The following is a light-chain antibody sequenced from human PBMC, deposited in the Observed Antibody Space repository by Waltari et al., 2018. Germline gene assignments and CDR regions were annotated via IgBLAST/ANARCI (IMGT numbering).Light chain of an antibody. CDR3: CSNAGGRTFL. CDR1: TSDVGNFNL. J-gene: IGLJ2*01. V-gene: IGLV2-23*02. CDR2: AFT. Sequence: QSALTQPASVSWSPGQSITISCTGTTSDVGNFNLVSWYQHLPGKAPKLIIYAFTKRPSGVSNRFSGSKSGNTASLTISGLQAGDEADYYCCSNAGGRTFLFGGGTKLTVL.